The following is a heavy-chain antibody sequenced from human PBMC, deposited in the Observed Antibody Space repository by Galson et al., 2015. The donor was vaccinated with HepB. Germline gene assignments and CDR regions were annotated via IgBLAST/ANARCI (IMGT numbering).Heavy chain of an antibody. Sequence: SLRLSCAASGFTFSSYAMHWVRQAPGKGPKWVAVISYDGSNKYYADSVKGRFTISRDNSKNTLYLQMNSLRAEDTAVYYCARKKNRIAAAGTRSRLGYMDVWGKGTTVTVSS. CDR1: GFTFSSYA. CDR2: ISYDGSNK. D-gene: IGHD6-13*01. J-gene: IGHJ6*03. V-gene: IGHV3-30-3*01. CDR3: ARKKNRIAAAGTRSRLGYMDV.